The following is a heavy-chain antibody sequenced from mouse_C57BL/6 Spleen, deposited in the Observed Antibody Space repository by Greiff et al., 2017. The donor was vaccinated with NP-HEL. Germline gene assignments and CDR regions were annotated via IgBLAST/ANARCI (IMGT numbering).Heavy chain of an antibody. CDR3: ARWNDGYSAYAMDY. Sequence: VQLQQSGPELVKPGASVKIPCKASGYTFTDYNMDWVKQSHGKSLEWIGDINPNNGGTIYNQKFKGKATLTVDKSSSTAYMELRSLTSEDTAVYYCARWNDGYSAYAMDYWGQGTSVTVSS. CDR2: INPNNGGT. J-gene: IGHJ4*01. CDR1: GYTFTDYN. D-gene: IGHD2-3*01. V-gene: IGHV1-18*01.